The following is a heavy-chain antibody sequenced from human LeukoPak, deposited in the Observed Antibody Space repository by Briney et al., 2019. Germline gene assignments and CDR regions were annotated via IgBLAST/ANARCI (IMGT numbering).Heavy chain of an antibody. Sequence: GGSLRLSCAASGFTFSSYATSWVRQAPGKGLEWVSAISGSGGSTYYADSVKGRFTISRDNSKNTLYLQMNSLRAEDTAVYYCAKFDAALADMYYYDSSGYYDYFDYWGQGTLVTVSS. D-gene: IGHD3-22*01. CDR3: AKFDAALADMYYYDSSGYYDYFDY. J-gene: IGHJ4*02. CDR1: GFTFSSYA. CDR2: ISGSGGST. V-gene: IGHV3-23*01.